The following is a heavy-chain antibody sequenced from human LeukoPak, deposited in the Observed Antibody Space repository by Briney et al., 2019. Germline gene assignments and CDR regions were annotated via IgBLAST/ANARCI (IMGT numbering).Heavy chain of an antibody. V-gene: IGHV3-30*02. Sequence: PGGSLRLSCAASGFTFSSYGMHWVRQAPGKGLEWVAFIRYDGSNKYYADSVKGRFTISRDNSKNTLYLQMNSLRAEDTAVYYCAKVTDYDSSGYYPKPYFDYWGQGTLVTVSS. CDR3: AKVTDYDSSGYYPKPYFDY. CDR1: GFTFSSYG. D-gene: IGHD3-22*01. CDR2: IRYDGSNK. J-gene: IGHJ4*02.